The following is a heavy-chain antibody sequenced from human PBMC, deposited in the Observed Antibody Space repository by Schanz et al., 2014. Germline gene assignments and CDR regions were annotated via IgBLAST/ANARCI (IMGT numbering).Heavy chain of an antibody. Sequence: EVQLVESGGGLVQPGGSLRLSCAASGFSVGNKYMNWVRQAPGKGLEWVSAISGSGGSTYYAESVKGRFTISRDNSKNTLYLQMDSLRAEDTAVYFCARGGPAYYFDDWGQGTLVTVSS. CDR1: GFSVGNKY. J-gene: IGHJ4*02. V-gene: IGHV3-23*04. CDR2: ISGSGGST. CDR3: ARGGPAYYFDD.